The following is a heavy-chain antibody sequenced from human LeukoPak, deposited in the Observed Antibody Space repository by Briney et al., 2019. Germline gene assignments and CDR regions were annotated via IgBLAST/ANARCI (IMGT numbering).Heavy chain of an antibody. CDR3: AKCPSGVLRYFAPIDY. CDR1: KFTFSNYG. J-gene: IGHJ4*02. Sequence: GRSLRLSCAASKFTFSNYGVHWVRQAPGKGLEWVAVISSDGSNKYYADSVKGRFTISRDNSKNTLYLQMNSLRAEDTAVYYCAKCPSGVLRYFAPIDYWGQGTLVTVSS. CDR2: ISSDGSNK. D-gene: IGHD3-9*01. V-gene: IGHV3-30*18.